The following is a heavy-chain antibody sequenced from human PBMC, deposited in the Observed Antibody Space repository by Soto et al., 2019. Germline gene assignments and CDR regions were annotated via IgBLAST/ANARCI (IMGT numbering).Heavy chain of an antibody. D-gene: IGHD4-17*01. Sequence: PGVSLRLSCAASGFTFSNYWMTWVRQAPGKGLEWVANINPDGSETYYVDSVKGRFTISRDNAKNSLSLQMYGLRAEDTALYYCARMSYGDYVDFWGQGTLVTVSS. J-gene: IGHJ4*02. CDR1: GFTFSNYW. V-gene: IGHV3-7*04. CDR3: ARMSYGDYVDF. CDR2: INPDGSET.